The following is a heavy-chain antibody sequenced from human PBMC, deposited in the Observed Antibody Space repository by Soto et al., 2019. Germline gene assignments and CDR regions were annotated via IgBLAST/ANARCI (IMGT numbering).Heavy chain of an antibody. V-gene: IGHV1-8*01. Sequence: QVQLVQSGAEVKKPGASVKVSCKASGYTFTSYDINWVRQATGQGLEYLGWMNPNSGNTAYVQKFQGRVTMTWDTSITTAYMELSSLRSEDTAGYFCARGIKYGAYSRWFDPWGQGTLVTVSS. CDR1: GYTFTSYD. J-gene: IGHJ5*02. D-gene: IGHD4-17*01. CDR2: MNPNSGNT. CDR3: ARGIKYGAYSRWFDP.